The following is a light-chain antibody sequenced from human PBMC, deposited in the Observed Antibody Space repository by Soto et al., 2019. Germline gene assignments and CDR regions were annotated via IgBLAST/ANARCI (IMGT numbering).Light chain of an antibody. CDR3: QQYNKWPQ. CDR1: QSVSNK. J-gene: IGKJ4*02. V-gene: IGKV3-15*01. CDR2: GTS. Sequence: EIVITQSPGTLSVSPGERATLFCRASQSVSNKLAWYQQKPGQAPRLIIYGTSTRATGIPARFSGSGSGTDFTLTISSLQSEDFAIYYCQQYNKWPQFGGGTKVDI.